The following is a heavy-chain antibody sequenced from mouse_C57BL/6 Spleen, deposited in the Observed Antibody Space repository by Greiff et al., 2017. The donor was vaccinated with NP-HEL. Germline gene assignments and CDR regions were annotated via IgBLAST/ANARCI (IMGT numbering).Heavy chain of an antibody. D-gene: IGHD1-1*01. J-gene: IGHJ2*01. V-gene: IGHV3-6*01. Sequence: EVQLQESGPGLVKPSQSLSLTCSVTGYSITSGYYWNWIRQFPGNKLEWMGYLSYDGSNNYNPSLKNRISITRDTSKNQFFLKLNSVTTEDTATYYCARGYYGSSYYFDYWGQGTTLTVSS. CDR3: ARGYYGSSYYFDY. CDR1: GYSITSGYY. CDR2: LSYDGSN.